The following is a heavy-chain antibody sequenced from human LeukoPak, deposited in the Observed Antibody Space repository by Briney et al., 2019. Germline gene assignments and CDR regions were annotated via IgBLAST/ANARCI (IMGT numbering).Heavy chain of an antibody. CDR3: ARDAGDY. J-gene: IGHJ4*02. CDR1: GGSISSSSYY. CDR2: IYYSGST. Sequence: SETLSLTCTVSGGSISSSSYYWGWIRQPPGKGLEWIGSIYYSGSTYYNPSLKSRVTISVDTSKNQFSLKLSSVTAADTAVYYCARDAGDYWGQGTLVTVSS. V-gene: IGHV4-39*07.